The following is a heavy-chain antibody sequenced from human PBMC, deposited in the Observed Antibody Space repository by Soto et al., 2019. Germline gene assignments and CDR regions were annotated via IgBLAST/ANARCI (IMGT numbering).Heavy chain of an antibody. D-gene: IGHD3-3*01. Sequence: ASVKVSCKASGGSFGNSAINWVRQTPGQGLEWLGGFIPVYRTLNYAQKFQGRVTITADESTGTAYMTLSSLASDDTAVYYCATGVIWIGYFTVDSWGQGARVTVSS. CDR1: GGSFGNSA. J-gene: IGHJ4*02. V-gene: IGHV1-69*13. CDR3: ATGVIWIGYFTVDS. CDR2: FIPVYRTL.